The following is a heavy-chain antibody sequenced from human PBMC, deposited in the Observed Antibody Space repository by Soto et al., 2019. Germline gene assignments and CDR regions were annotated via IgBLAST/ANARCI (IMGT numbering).Heavy chain of an antibody. V-gene: IGHV1-3*01. J-gene: IGHJ3*02. Sequence: QAKLVQSGAEMKKPGASVKVSCKATGYTFSAYTMNWVRQAPGQSLEWMGWISAGSGNTKYSQNFQGRVSITRDTSASTVYMELTGLTSEDTAVYYCARDTETLGPRANDALDIWGQGTMVTVSS. CDR3: ARDTETLGPRANDALDI. CDR1: GYTFSAYT. D-gene: IGHD3-3*02. CDR2: ISAGSGNT.